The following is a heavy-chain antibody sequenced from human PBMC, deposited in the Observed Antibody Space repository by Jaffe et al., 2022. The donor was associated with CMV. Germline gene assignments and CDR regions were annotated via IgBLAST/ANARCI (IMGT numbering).Heavy chain of an antibody. CDR2: IYYSGST. CDR3: ARHGGVASGDAFDI. J-gene: IGHJ3*02. D-gene: IGHD3-16*01. Sequence: QLQLQESGPGLVKPSETLSLTCTVSGGSISSSSYYWGWIRQPPGKGLEWIGSIYYSGSTYYNPSLKSRVTISVDTSKNQFSLKLSSVTAADTAVYYCARHGGVASGDAFDIWGQGTMVTVSS. CDR1: GGSISSSSYY. V-gene: IGHV4-39*01.